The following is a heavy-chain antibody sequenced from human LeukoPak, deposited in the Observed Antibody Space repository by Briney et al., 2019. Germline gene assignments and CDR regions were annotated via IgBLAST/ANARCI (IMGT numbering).Heavy chain of an antibody. CDR3: AKDLGGQWLVVYGMDV. Sequence: GRSLRLSCAASGFTFSSYGMHWVRQAPGKGLEWVAVISYDGSNKYYADSVKGRFTISRDNSKNTPYLQMNSLRAEDTAVYYCAKDLGGQWLVVYGMDVWGQGTTVTVSS. D-gene: IGHD6-19*01. V-gene: IGHV3-30*18. CDR1: GFTFSSYG. CDR2: ISYDGSNK. J-gene: IGHJ6*02.